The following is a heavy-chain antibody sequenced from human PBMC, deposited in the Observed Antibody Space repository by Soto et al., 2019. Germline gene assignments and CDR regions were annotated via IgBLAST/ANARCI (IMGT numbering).Heavy chain of an antibody. D-gene: IGHD3-10*01. J-gene: IGHJ4*02. CDR2: ISAYNGNT. CDR1: GYTFTSYG. V-gene: IGHV1-18*01. Sequence: QVQLVQSGAEVKKPGASVKVSCKACGYTFTSYGISWVRQAPGQGLEWMGGISAYNGNTNYALKLQGRVTMTTDTATSTAYIELRSLRSDDTAVYYCASGWFGEFVYYFDYWGQGTLVTVSS. CDR3: ASGWFGEFVYYFDY.